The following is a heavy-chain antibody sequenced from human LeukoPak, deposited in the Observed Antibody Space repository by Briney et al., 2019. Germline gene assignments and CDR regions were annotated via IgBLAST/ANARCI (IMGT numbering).Heavy chain of an antibody. D-gene: IGHD4-17*01. CDR3: AGVHFYGVDYYYMDV. V-gene: IGHV3-48*01. CDR1: GFTFSTYS. CDR2: VSSSSGTI. J-gene: IGHJ6*03. Sequence: GGSLRLSCAASGFTFSTYSMNWVRQAPGKGLEWVSYVSSSSGTIYYADSMKGRFTISRDNGKDSLYLQMNSLRAEDTAVYYCAGVHFYGVDYYYMDVWGKGTTVTISS.